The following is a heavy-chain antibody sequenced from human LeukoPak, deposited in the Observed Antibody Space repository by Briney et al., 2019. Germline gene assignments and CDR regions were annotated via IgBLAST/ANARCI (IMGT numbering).Heavy chain of an antibody. V-gene: IGHV3-30*02. CDR3: AKSSGSGFDH. J-gene: IGHJ4*02. CDR1: GFSFSSYN. CDR2: IRYDGSHK. D-gene: IGHD1-26*01. Sequence: GGSLRLSCEASGFSFSSYNMDWVRQTPGKGLEWVTFIRYDGSHKYYVDSVRGRFTISRDNSKNTVSLQMNSLRVEDTAVYYCAKSSGSGFDHWGQGTLVTVSS.